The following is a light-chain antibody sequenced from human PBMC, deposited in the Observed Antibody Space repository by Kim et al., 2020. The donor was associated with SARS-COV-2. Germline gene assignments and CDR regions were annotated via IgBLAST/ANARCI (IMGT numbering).Light chain of an antibody. Sequence: SPGERAALSCRASQRVSSYLAWYQQKPGQAPRLLIYDASNRATGIPARFSGSGSGTDFTLTISSLEPEDFAVYYCQQRSNWPPSTFGGGTKVDIK. CDR1: QRVSSY. CDR2: DAS. J-gene: IGKJ4*01. V-gene: IGKV3-11*01. CDR3: QQRSNWPPST.